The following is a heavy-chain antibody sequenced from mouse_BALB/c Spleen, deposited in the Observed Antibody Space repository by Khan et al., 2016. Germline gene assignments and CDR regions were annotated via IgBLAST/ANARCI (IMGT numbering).Heavy chain of an antibody. J-gene: IGHJ4*01. D-gene: IGHD1-1*01. Sequence: EVELVESGGGLVKPGGSLKLSCAASGFTFSSYAMSWVRQTPEKRLEWVATISSGGSYTYYPDRVKGRLLISRDNAKNTLYLQLRRLRSADTAMYYCVYYYGSSGAMDYGGQGTSVTVSS. CDR2: ISSGGSYT. CDR1: GFTFSSYA. V-gene: IGHV5-9-3*01. CDR3: VYYYGSSGAMDY.